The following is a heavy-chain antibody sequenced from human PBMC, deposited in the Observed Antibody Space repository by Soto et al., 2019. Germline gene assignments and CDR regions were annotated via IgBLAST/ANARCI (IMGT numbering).Heavy chain of an antibody. CDR1: GFIFDDYA. CDR2: ISWNSGSI. V-gene: IGHV3-9*01. Sequence: DVQLVESGGGLVQPGRSLRLSCAASGFIFDDYAMHWVRQAPGKGLEWVSGISWNSGSIGYADSVKGRFTISRDNAKNSLYLQMNGLRAEDTALYYCAKAVFWPRIAAAPLSYGMDVWGQGTTVTVSS. CDR3: AKAVFWPRIAAAPLSYGMDV. J-gene: IGHJ6*02. D-gene: IGHD6-13*01.